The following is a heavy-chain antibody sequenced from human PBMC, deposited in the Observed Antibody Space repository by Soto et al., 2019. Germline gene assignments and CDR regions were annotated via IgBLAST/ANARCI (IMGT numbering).Heavy chain of an antibody. D-gene: IGHD3-16*01. V-gene: IGHV3-15*07. Sequence: EVQLVESGGGLVEPGGSLRLSCTASGFTFNGAWMNWVRQAPGKGLEWVGRVKSKVEGGSINNAAPVRCRFTISRDYSRSTVDLQMNSLSAEDSAMYYCSADIPDWGAYAFDYWGQGALVTVSS. CDR3: SADIPDWGAYAFDY. J-gene: IGHJ4*02. CDR2: VKSKVEGGSI. CDR1: GFTFNGAW.